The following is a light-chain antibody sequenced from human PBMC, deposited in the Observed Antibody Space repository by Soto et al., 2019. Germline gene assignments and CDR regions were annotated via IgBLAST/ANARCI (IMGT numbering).Light chain of an antibody. Sequence: QSALTQPASVSGSPGQSITISCTGTSSDVGGYNYVSWYQQHPGKAPKLMIYDVSNRPSGVSNRFSGSKSGNTASLTISGLEAEEEAAYYCSSYTSSSTVVFGGGTKLTVL. V-gene: IGLV2-14*01. CDR1: SSDVGGYNY. J-gene: IGLJ2*01. CDR3: SSYTSSSTVV. CDR2: DVS.